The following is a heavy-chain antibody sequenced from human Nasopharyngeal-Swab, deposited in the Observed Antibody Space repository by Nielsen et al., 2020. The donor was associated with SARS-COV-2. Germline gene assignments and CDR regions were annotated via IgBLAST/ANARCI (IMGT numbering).Heavy chain of an antibody. CDR2: ISSSSSYI. Sequence: GESLKISCAASGFTFSSYSMNWVRQAPGKGLEWVSSISSSSSYIYYPDSVKGRFTISRDNAKNSLYLQMNSLRAEDTAVYYCARDKGYSSLQSYSDYWGQGTLVTVSS. CDR3: ARDKGYSSLQSYSDY. D-gene: IGHD6-13*01. V-gene: IGHV3-21*01. J-gene: IGHJ4*02. CDR1: GFTFSSYS.